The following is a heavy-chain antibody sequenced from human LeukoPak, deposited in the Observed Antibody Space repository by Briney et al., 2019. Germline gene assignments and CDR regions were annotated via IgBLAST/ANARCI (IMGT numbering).Heavy chain of an antibody. CDR3: ATPGTSSWPN. Sequence: PGGSLRLSCAASGFTFSSYGMHWVRQAPGRGLEWVAFIRNDGSNKYYADSVKGRFTISRDNSKNTLYLQMNSLRTEDTAVYYCATPGTSSWPNWGQGTLVTVSS. CDR2: IRNDGSNK. V-gene: IGHV3-30*02. CDR1: GFTFSSYG. D-gene: IGHD6-13*01. J-gene: IGHJ4*02.